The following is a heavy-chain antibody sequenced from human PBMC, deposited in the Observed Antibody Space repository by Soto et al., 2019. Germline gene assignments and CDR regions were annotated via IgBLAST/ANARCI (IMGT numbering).Heavy chain of an antibody. V-gene: IGHV4-59*01. Sequence: PSETLSLTCTVSGGSISSYFWSWIRQSPGKGLEWIGYIYYNGNTNYNPSLASRATISVDTSKNHFSLKLNSVTVADTAVYYCARGGARSRWLDPWGQGTLVTVSS. CDR1: GGSISSYF. CDR2: IYYNGNT. J-gene: IGHJ5*02. CDR3: ARGGARSRWLDP. D-gene: IGHD3-10*01.